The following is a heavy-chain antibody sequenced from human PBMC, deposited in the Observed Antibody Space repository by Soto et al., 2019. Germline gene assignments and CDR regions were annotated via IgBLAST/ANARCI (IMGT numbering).Heavy chain of an antibody. Sequence: GGSLRLSCAASGFTFSSYAMSWVRQAPGKGLEWVSAISGSGGRTYYADSVKGRFTISRDNSKNTLYLQMNSLRAEDTAVYYCAKDVARFLEWLLHAFDIWGQGTMVTVSS. D-gene: IGHD3-3*01. CDR2: ISGSGGRT. CDR3: AKDVARFLEWLLHAFDI. CDR1: GFTFSSYA. V-gene: IGHV3-23*01. J-gene: IGHJ3*02.